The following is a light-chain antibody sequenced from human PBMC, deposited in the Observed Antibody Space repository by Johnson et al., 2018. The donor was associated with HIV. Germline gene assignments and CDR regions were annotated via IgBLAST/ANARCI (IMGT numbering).Light chain of an antibody. V-gene: IGLV1-51*02. CDR2: ENN. Sequence: QSVLTQPPSVSAAPGQKVTISCSGSSSNIGNNYVSWYQQLPGTAPKLLIYENNKRPSGITDRFSGSKSGKSATLGITGLQTGDEADYYCEKWYSSLSGVFETGTKVTVL. CDR3: EKWYSSLSGV. CDR1: SSNIGNNY. J-gene: IGLJ1*01.